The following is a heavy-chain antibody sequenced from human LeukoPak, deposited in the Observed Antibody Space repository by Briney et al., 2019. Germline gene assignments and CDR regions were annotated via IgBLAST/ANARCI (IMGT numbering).Heavy chain of an antibody. Sequence: ASVKVSCKASGYTFTSYAMHWVRQAPGQRLEWMGWINAGNGNTKYSQKFQGRVTITRDTSASTAYMELSSLRSEDTAVYYCARGDTLWFREFVFHFDYWGQGTLVTVSS. D-gene: IGHD3-10*01. CDR3: ARGDTLWFREFVFHFDY. CDR2: INAGNGNT. V-gene: IGHV1-3*01. J-gene: IGHJ4*02. CDR1: GYTFTSYA.